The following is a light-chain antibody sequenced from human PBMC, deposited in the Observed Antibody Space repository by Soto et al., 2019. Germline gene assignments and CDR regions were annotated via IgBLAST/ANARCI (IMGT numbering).Light chain of an antibody. CDR3: QQYGSSPFT. Sequence: EIVLTQSPGTLSLSPGERATLSCRASQSVSSSYLAWYQQKPGQAPRLLIYGASSRATGIPDRFSGSGSGTDITLTISRLEPEDFEVYYCQQYGSSPFTFGPGTKVDIK. V-gene: IGKV3-20*01. CDR2: GAS. CDR1: QSVSSSY. J-gene: IGKJ3*01.